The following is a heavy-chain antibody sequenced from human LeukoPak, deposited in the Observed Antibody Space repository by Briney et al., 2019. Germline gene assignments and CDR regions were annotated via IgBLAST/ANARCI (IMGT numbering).Heavy chain of an antibody. CDR1: GGSISSISSNNYH. J-gene: IGHJ6*02. CDR3: SREMGVVTAHGIDV. V-gene: IGHV4-39*02. CDR2: IYYSGST. Sequence: SETLSLTCIVSGGSISSISSNNYHWGWIRQPPGKGLEWIGSIYYSGSTYYNPSLKSRVTISVDTSKNQFSLKLSSVTAADTALYYCSREMGVVTAHGIDVWGQGTTVTVSS. D-gene: IGHD4-23*01.